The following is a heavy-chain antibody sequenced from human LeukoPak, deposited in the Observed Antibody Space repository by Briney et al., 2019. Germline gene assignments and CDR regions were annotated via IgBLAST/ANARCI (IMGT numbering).Heavy chain of an antibody. CDR3: ARNSGGRRYYFTQ. CDR1: GFIFSNSG. V-gene: IGHV3-33*01. J-gene: IGHJ4*02. CDR2: IYTDGSTK. D-gene: IGHD3-10*01. Sequence: GGSLRLSCAASGFIFSNSGMHWVRQAPGKGLEWVTVIYTDGSTKYYADSVKGRFTISRDNSQNTLYLQMNSLRAEDTAVYYCARNSGGRRYYFTQWGQGTLVTVSS.